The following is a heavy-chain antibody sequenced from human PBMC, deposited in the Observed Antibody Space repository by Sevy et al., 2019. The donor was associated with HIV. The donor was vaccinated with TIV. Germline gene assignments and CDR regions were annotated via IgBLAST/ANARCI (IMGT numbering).Heavy chain of an antibody. CDR3: ARASGYYDSSGLPDY. CDR2: CSSSGSTI. CDR1: GFTFSDYY. D-gene: IGHD3-22*01. Sequence: GGSLRLSCAASGFTFSDYYMSWIRQAPAKGLEWVSCCSSSGSTIYYADSVKGRFTLSRDNAKNSLYLQMNSLRAEDTAVYYCARASGYYDSSGLPDYWGQGTLVTVSS. V-gene: IGHV3-11*01. J-gene: IGHJ4*02.